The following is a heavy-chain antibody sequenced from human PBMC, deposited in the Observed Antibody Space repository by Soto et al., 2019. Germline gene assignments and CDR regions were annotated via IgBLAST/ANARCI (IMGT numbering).Heavy chain of an antibody. J-gene: IGHJ3*02. CDR3: ASCRSTGCYSRGGAFDI. V-gene: IGHV5-51*01. Sequence: PGESLKISCKGSGYSFTSYWIGWVRQMPGKGLEWMGIIYPGDSDTRYSPSFQGQVTISADKSISTAYLQWSSLKASDTAMYYCASCRSTGCYSRGGAFDIWGQGTMVTVSS. D-gene: IGHD2-2*01. CDR2: IYPGDSDT. CDR1: GYSFTSYW.